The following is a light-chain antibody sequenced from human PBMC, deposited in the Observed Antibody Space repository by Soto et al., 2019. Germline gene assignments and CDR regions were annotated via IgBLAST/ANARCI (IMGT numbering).Light chain of an antibody. J-gene: IGLJ1*01. CDR3: AAWNDNLNGPSYV. CDR1: SSNIGSNA. V-gene: IGLV1-44*01. Sequence: QSVLIQPPSASGTPGQKVTISCSGSSSNIGSNAVNWYQQVPGTAPKLLIYSDDQRPSGVPDRFSGSKSGTSASLAISGLKSEAEADYICAAWNDNLNGPSYVFGTGTKVTVL. CDR2: SDD.